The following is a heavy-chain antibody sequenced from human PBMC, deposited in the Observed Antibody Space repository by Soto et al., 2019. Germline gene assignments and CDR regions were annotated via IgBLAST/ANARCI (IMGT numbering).Heavy chain of an antibody. D-gene: IGHD4-17*01. J-gene: IGHJ2*01. CDR2: IYYSGST. CDR3: ARGYGLPTLYWYFDL. CDR1: GGSISSGGYY. V-gene: IGHV4-31*03. Sequence: QVQLQESGPGLVKPSQTLSLTCTVSGGSISSGGYYWSWIRQHPGKGLEWIGYIYYSGSTYYNPSLKSRVTIAVDTSKHQFSLKLSSVTAADTAVYYCARGYGLPTLYWYFDLWGRGTLVTVSS.